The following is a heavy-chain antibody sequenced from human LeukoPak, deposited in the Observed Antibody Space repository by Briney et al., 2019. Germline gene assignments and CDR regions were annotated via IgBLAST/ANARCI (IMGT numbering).Heavy chain of an antibody. Sequence: SETLSLTCTVSGGSISSSSYYWGWIRQPPGKGLEWIGSIYYSGSTYYDPSLKSRVTISVDTSKNQFSLKLSSVTAADTAVYYCASRTRMTTVFSFDYWGQGTLVTVSS. D-gene: IGHD4-11*01. CDR3: ASRTRMTTVFSFDY. V-gene: IGHV4-39*01. CDR2: IYYSGST. J-gene: IGHJ4*02. CDR1: GGSISSSSYY.